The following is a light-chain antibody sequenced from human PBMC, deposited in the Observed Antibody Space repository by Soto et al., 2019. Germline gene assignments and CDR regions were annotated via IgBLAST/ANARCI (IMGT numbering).Light chain of an antibody. CDR3: QQRSNWPPSIT. Sequence: EIVLTQSPATLSLSPGERATLSCRASQSVSSYLAWYQQKPGQAPRLLIYDATNRATGIPARFSGSGSGTDFTLTISIREPEDFAVYYCQQRSNWPPSITFGQGTRLEIK. V-gene: IGKV3-11*01. CDR2: DAT. CDR1: QSVSSY. J-gene: IGKJ5*01.